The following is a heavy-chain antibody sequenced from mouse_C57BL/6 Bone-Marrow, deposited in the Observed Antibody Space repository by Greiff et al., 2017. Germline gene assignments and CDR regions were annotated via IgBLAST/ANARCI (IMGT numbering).Heavy chain of an antibody. Sequence: EVMLVESGGGLVQPGGSLSLSCAASGFTFTDYYMSWVRQPPGKALEWLGFIRNKANGYTTEYSASVKGRFTISRDNSQSILYLQMNALRAEDSATYYCARGGDDYDGWFAYWGQGILVTVAA. D-gene: IGHD2-4*01. V-gene: IGHV7-3*01. J-gene: IGHJ3*01. CDR3: ARGGDDYDGWFAY. CDR1: GFTFTDYY. CDR2: IRNKANGYTT.